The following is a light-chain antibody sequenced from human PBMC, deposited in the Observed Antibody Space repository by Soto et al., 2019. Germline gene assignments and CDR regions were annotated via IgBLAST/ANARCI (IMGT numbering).Light chain of an antibody. J-gene: IGKJ1*01. CDR1: QGMSSW. V-gene: IGKV1-12*02. CDR3: QQTNFFPWT. Sequence: DIQLTQSPSSVSASVGDRVTITCRASQGMSSWLAWFQQKPGKAPKLLSYAASSLQSGVPSRFSGSGSGTDFPLTISSLQPEDFATYYCQQTNFFPWTFGQGTKVEIK. CDR2: AAS.